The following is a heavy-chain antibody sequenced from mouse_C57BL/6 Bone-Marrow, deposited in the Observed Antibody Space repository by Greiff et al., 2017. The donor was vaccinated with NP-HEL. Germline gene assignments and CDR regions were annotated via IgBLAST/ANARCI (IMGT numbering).Heavy chain of an antibody. J-gene: IGHJ2*01. D-gene: IGHD1-1*01. CDR1: GYTFTDYE. V-gene: IGHV1-15*01. CDR2: IDPETGGT. CDR3: TRDYYGPAGDY. Sequence: VQRVESGAELVRPGASVTLSCKASGYTFTDYEMHWVKQTPVHGLEWIGAIDPETGGTAYNQKFKGKAILTADKSSSTAYMELRSLTSEDSAVYYCTRDYYGPAGDYWGQGTTLTVSS.